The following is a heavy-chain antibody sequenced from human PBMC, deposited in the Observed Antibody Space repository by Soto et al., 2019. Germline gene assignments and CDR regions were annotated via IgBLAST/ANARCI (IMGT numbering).Heavy chain of an antibody. CDR1: GFIFNNFG. V-gene: IGHV3-33*03. CDR2: IWFDGSTT. J-gene: IGHJ4*02. Sequence: QVHLAESGGGVVQPGRSLRLSCAASGFIFNNFGMHWVRQAPGKGLEWVAVIWFDGSTTYYADSVKGRCTISRDNSKNTLYLEINSLRAEDTAVYYCAKNHNNYDRSGHYYGDGGFDYWGQGTRVTVSS. D-gene: IGHD3-22*01. CDR3: AKNHNNYDRSGHYYGDGGFDY.